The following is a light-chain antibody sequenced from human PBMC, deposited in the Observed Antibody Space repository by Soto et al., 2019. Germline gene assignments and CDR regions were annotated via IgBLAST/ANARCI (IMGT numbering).Light chain of an antibody. Sequence: QSVLTQPASVSGSPGLSITISCTGTSADFVSYNRVSWYQQPPGTAPKLMIYEVSKRPSGVPDRFSGSKSGNTASLTISGLQAADEADYYCSLYTSENAYVFGTGTKV. CDR2: EVS. CDR3: SLYTSENAYV. J-gene: IGLJ1*01. V-gene: IGLV2-18*01. CDR1: SADFVSYNR.